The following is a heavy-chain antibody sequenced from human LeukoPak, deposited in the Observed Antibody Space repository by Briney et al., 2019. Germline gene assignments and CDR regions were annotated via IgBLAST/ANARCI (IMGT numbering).Heavy chain of an antibody. D-gene: IGHD3-10*01. Sequence: PSETLSLTCTVSGGSVSSGTYYWSWIRQPPGKGLEWIGSIYYSGSTYYNPSLKSRVAISVDTSKNQFSLKLSSVTAADTAVYYCTMVPHFDYWGQGTLVTVSS. CDR1: GGSVSSGTYY. CDR3: TMVPHFDY. J-gene: IGHJ4*02. CDR2: IYYSGST. V-gene: IGHV4-39*01.